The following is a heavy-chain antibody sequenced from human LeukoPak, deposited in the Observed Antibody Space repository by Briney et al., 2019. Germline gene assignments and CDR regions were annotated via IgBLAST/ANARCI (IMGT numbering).Heavy chain of an antibody. D-gene: IGHD3-3*02. J-gene: IGHJ6*03. V-gene: IGHV4-39*07. Sequence: SETLSLTCTVSGVSISSSNSYWGWIRQPPGKGLEWIGSIYYSGSTYYNPSLKSRVTISLDTSKNQFSLKLSSVTAADTAVYYCARGPFLEDPAGHMDVWGKGTTVTVSS. CDR3: ARGPFLEDPAGHMDV. CDR1: GVSISSSNSY. CDR2: IYYSGST.